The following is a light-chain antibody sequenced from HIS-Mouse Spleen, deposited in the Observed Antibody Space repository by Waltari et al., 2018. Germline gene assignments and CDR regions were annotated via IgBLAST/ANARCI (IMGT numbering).Light chain of an antibody. CDR2: LGS. J-gene: IGKJ4*01. Sequence: DSVMTQSPLSLPVTPGEPASIPCRSSKSLLHSNGYNYLDWYLQKPGQSPQLLIYLGSNRASGVPDRFSGSGSGTDFTLKISRVEAEDVGVYYCMQALQTRLTFGGGTKVEIK. CDR3: MQALQTRLT. V-gene: IGKV2-28*01. CDR1: KSLLHSNGYNY.